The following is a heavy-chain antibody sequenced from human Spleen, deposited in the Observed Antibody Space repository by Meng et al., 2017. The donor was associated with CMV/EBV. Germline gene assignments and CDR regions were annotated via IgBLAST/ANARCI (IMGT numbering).Heavy chain of an antibody. V-gene: IGHV1-2*02. CDR2: INPNSGGT. Sequence: FTTYGFNWVRQAPGQGLEWMGWINPNSGGTNYAQKFQGRVTITRDTSISTAYMELSRLRSDDTAVYYCARLNYYYDSSGRYNWFDPWGQGTLVTVSS. D-gene: IGHD3-22*01. CDR1: FTTYG. CDR3: ARLNYYYDSSGRYNWFDP. J-gene: IGHJ5*02.